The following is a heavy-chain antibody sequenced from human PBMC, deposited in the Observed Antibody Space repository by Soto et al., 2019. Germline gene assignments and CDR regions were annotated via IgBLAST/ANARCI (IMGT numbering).Heavy chain of an antibody. D-gene: IGHD3-22*01. CDR1: GYTFTSYA. V-gene: IGHV7-4-1*02. J-gene: IGHJ4*02. Sequence: ASVKVSCKASGYTFTSYAMNWVRQAPGQGLEWMGWINTNTGNPTYAQGFTGRFVFSLDTSVSTAYLQISSLKAEDTAVYYCARNPLGHYYDSSGYYYFDYWDQGTLVTVSS. CDR2: INTNTGNP. CDR3: ARNPLGHYYDSSGYYYFDY.